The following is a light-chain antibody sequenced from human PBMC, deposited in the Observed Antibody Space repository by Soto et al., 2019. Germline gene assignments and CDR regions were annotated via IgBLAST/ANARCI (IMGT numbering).Light chain of an antibody. CDR2: GNN. J-gene: IGLJ1*01. CDR3: QSHDTSLSGSRV. V-gene: IGLV1-40*01. Sequence: PEQSCTISCTACSSKIGAGYDVHWYQQLPGTAPKLLIYGNNNRPSGVPDRFSGSKSGTSASLAITGLLPEDEADYYCQSHDTSLSGSRVFGTGTKVTVL. CDR1: SSKIGAGYD.